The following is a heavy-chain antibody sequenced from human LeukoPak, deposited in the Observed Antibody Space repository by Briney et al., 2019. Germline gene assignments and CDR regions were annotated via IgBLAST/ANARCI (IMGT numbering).Heavy chain of an antibody. CDR3: AREDPLEYFAAAGGWFDP. CDR2: ISAYNGNT. V-gene: IGHV1-18*01. D-gene: IGHD6-13*01. J-gene: IGHJ5*02. CDR1: GYTFTSYG. Sequence: ASVKVSCKASGYTFTSYGISWVRQAPGQGLEWMGWISAYNGNTNYAQKLQGRATMTTDTSTSTAYMELRSLRSDDTAVYYCAREDPLEYFAAAGGWFDPWGQGTLVTVSS.